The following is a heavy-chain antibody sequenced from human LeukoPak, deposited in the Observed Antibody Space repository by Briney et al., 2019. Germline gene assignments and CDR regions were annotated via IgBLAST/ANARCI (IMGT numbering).Heavy chain of an antibody. Sequence: GGSLRLSCAASGFTFATTWMHWVRQAPGKGLVWVSLINNDGSSTNYADSVKGRFTISRDNAKNTLYLQMKSLRAEDTAVYYCVIGGTYGSESWGQGTLVTVSS. J-gene: IGHJ4*02. V-gene: IGHV3-74*01. CDR2: INNDGSST. CDR3: VIGGTYGSES. D-gene: IGHD3-10*01. CDR1: GFTFATTW.